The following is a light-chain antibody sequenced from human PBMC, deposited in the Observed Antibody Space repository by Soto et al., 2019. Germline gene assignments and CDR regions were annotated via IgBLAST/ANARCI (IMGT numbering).Light chain of an antibody. Sequence: AIRMTQSPSSFSASTGDRVTITCRASQGISSYLAWYQQKPGKAPKLLIYAASTLESGVPSRFSGSGSGTDFTLTISCLQSEDFAAYSCQQYYSSPLTFGQGTKVEIK. J-gene: IGKJ1*01. CDR2: AAS. CDR3: QQYYSSPLT. V-gene: IGKV1-8*01. CDR1: QGISSY.